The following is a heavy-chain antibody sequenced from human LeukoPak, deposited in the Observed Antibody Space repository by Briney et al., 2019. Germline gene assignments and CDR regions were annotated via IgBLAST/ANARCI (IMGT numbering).Heavy chain of an antibody. Sequence: ASVKVSCKASGYTLTELSMHWVRQAPGKGLEWMGGFDPEDGETIYAQKFQGRVTMTEDTSTDTAYMELSSLRSEDTAVYYCARVSGYSYGYYFDYWGQGTLVTVSS. CDR1: GYTLTELS. D-gene: IGHD5-18*01. CDR3: ARVSGYSYGYYFDY. V-gene: IGHV1-24*01. CDR2: FDPEDGET. J-gene: IGHJ4*02.